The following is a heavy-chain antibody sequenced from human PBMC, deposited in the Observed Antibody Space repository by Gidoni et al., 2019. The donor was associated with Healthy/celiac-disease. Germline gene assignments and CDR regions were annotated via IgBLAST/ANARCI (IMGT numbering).Heavy chain of an antibody. V-gene: IGHV3-48*01. CDR2: ISSSSSTI. CDR3: ASRKQWLVPKGDAFDI. Sequence: EVQLVESGGGLVQPGGSLRLSCAASGFTFSSYSMNWVRQAPGKGLEWVSYISSSSSTIYYADSVKGRFTISRDNAKNSLYLQMNSLRAEDTAVYYCASRKQWLVPKGDAFDIWGQGTMVTVSS. CDR1: GFTFSSYS. J-gene: IGHJ3*02. D-gene: IGHD6-19*01.